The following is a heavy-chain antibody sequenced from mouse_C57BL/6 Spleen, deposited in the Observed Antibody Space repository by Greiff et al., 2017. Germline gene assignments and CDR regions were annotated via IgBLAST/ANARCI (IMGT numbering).Heavy chain of an antibody. CDR2: INPSSGYT. J-gene: IGHJ4*01. V-gene: IGHV1-7*01. Sequence: VQLQQSGAELAKPGASVKLSCKASGYTFTSYWMHWVKQRPGQGLEWIGYINPSSGYTKYNQKFKDKATLTADKSSSTAYMQLSSLTYEDSAVYYCVRIYYDYDDAMDYWGQGTSVTVSS. D-gene: IGHD2-4*01. CDR1: GYTFTSYW. CDR3: VRIYYDYDDAMDY.